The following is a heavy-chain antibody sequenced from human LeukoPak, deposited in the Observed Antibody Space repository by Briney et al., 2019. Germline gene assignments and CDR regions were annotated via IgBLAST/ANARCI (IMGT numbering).Heavy chain of an antibody. J-gene: IGHJ4*02. D-gene: IGHD2-2*01. CDR1: GFTFSSYA. V-gene: IGHV3-23*01. Sequence: GGSLRLSCAASGFTFSSYAMSCVPQAPGKGLEWVSAISGSGGSTYYADSVKGRFTISRDNSKNTLYLQMNSLRPEDTAVYYCAKDTEPSITYYFGYWGQGTLVTVSS. CDR3: AKDTEPSITYYFGY. CDR2: ISGSGGST.